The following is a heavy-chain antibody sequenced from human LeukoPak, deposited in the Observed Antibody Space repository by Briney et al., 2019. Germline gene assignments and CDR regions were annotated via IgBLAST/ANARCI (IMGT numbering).Heavy chain of an antibody. CDR1: GFTFSSYW. Sequence: GGSLRLSCAASGFTFSSYWMSWVRQAPGRGLEWVANIKQDGSEKYYVDSVKGRFTISKDNAKNSLYLQINSLRAEDTAVYYCAREVQVCCSSTSCYNLDSWGQGTLVTVSS. V-gene: IGHV3-7*01. J-gene: IGHJ4*02. D-gene: IGHD2-2*02. CDR2: IKQDGSEK. CDR3: AREVQVCCSSTSCYNLDS.